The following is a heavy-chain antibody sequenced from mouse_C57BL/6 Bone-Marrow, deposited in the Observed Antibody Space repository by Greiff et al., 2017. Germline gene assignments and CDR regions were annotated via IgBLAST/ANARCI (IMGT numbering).Heavy chain of an antibody. J-gene: IGHJ2*01. Sequence: VQLQQSGAELVRPGASVKLSCTASGFNIKDYYMHWVKPRPEQGLEWIGRLDPEDGDTECAPKFQGKATMTADTSSHTAYLQLSSRTSEDTAVYYCTVLSLFDYWGQGTTLTVSS. CDR1: GFNIKDYY. D-gene: IGHD1-1*01. V-gene: IGHV14-1*01. CDR2: LDPEDGDT. CDR3: TVLSLFDY.